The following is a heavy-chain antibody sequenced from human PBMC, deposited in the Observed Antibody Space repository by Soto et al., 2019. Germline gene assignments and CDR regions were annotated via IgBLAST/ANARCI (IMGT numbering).Heavy chain of an antibody. CDR3: ARAVGPFDY. V-gene: IGHV3-33*01. J-gene: IGHJ4*02. Sequence: QVQLVESGGGVVQPGRSLRLSCAASGFSFSTYGMHWVRQAPGKGLAWVAVIWSDGSNKYYGDSVKGRFTISRDNSKNTLYLQMTSLRAEDTAVYYCARAVGPFDYGGQGTLVTVSS. D-gene: IGHD3-16*01. CDR1: GFSFSTYG. CDR2: IWSDGSNK.